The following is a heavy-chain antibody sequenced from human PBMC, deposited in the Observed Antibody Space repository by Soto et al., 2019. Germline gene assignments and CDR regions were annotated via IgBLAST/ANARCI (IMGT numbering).Heavy chain of an antibody. J-gene: IGHJ5*02. CDR2: IYSRGST. D-gene: IGHD2-21*01. CDR3: ARGGRPGLNRFDP. CDR1: GGSFSSYC. Sequence: SETLSLTCPVSGGSFSSYCWRWIRLPPGKGLEWIGYIYSRGSTNYNPSRKSRVAISVDTSKNQFSLKLSSVTAADTAVYYCARGGRPGLNRFDPWGQGTLVTVS. V-gene: IGHV4-59*01.